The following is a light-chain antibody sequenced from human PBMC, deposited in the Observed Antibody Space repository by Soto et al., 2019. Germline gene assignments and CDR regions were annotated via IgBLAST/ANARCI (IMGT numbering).Light chain of an antibody. J-gene: IGLJ1*01. CDR2: EVN. Sequence: QSVLTQPPSASGAPGQSVTISCTGTSSDIGGYNYVSWYQHHPGNAPKLMIYEVNKRTSGVPDRFSGSKSGNTASLNVSGIHAEDEADYYVSSYAGSNTPNVFGTGTKVTVL. CDR3: SSYAGSNTPNV. CDR1: SSDIGGYNY. V-gene: IGLV2-8*01.